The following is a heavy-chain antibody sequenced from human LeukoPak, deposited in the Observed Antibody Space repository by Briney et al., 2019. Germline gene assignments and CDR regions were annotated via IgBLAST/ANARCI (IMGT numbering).Heavy chain of an antibody. CDR3: ARLLEWSQARDY. D-gene: IGHD3-3*01. CDR2: INPNSGGT. CDR1: GYTFTGYY. J-gene: IGHJ4*02. Sequence: ASVKVSCKASGYTFTGYYMHWVRLAPGQGLEWMGWINPNSGGTNYAQKFQGRVTMTRDTSISTAYMELSRLRSDDTAVYYCARLLEWSQARDYWGQGTLVTVSS. V-gene: IGHV1-2*02.